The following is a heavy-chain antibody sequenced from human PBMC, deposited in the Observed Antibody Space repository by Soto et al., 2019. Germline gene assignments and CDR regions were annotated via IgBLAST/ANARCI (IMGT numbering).Heavy chain of an antibody. CDR3: ARDRYSSSWYGGSFDY. CDR2: INPSGGST. V-gene: IGHV1-46*01. Sequence: ASVKVSCKASGYTFTSYYMHWVRQAPGQGLEWMGIINPSGGSTSYAQKFQGRVTMTRDTSTSTVYMELSSLRSGDTAVYYCARDRYSSSWYGGSFDYWGQGTLVTVSS. J-gene: IGHJ4*02. CDR1: GYTFTSYY. D-gene: IGHD6-13*01.